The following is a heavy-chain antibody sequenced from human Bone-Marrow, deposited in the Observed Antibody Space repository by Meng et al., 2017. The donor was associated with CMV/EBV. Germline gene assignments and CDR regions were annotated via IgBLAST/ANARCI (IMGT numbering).Heavy chain of an antibody. Sequence: ASVKVSCKASGYTFTGYGISWLRLAPGQGLEWMAWISAYNGKTNYAQKFQGRVTMTTDTSTTTAYMELRSLRSDDTAVYYCARDGPDYGDYVNFDYWSQGTLVTVSS. V-gene: IGHV1-18*01. CDR1: GYTFTGYG. CDR2: ISAYNGKT. J-gene: IGHJ4*02. D-gene: IGHD4-17*01. CDR3: ARDGPDYGDYVNFDY.